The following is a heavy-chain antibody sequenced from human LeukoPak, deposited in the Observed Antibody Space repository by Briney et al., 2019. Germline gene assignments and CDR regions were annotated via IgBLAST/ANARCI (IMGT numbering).Heavy chain of an antibody. CDR2: ISGSGDST. CDR1: GCTFSSYV. CDR3: AKDRRRTTVTMYDY. D-gene: IGHD4-17*01. V-gene: IGHV3-23*01. Sequence: GGALRLSCAASGCTFSSYVMSWVRQAPGKGLEWVSAISGSGDSTYYADSVKGRFTISRDNSKNTLYLQMNSLRAEDTAVYFCAKDRRRTTVTMYDYWGQGTLVTVSS. J-gene: IGHJ4*02.